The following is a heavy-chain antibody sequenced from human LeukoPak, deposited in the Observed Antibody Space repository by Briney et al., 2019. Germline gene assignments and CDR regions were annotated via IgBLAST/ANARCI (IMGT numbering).Heavy chain of an antibody. CDR3: ARDLSIVAVAGANWFDP. V-gene: IGHV1-18*01. CDR1: GYTFTTYG. CDR2: ISTYDDNI. Sequence: ASVKVSCKASGYTFTTYGLSWVRQAPGQGLEWLGWISTYDDNIKYAQSLQGRLTLTIDTSTSTAYMELRSLRSDDTAVYYCARDLSIVAVAGANWFDPWGQGTLVTVSS. D-gene: IGHD6-19*01. J-gene: IGHJ5*02.